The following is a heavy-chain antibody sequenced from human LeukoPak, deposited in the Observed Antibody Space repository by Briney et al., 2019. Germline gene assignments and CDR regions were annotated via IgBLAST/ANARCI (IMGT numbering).Heavy chain of an antibody. V-gene: IGHV4-59*01. CDR2: IYYSGST. CDR3: ARDRSGYSYGIYYYYGMDV. D-gene: IGHD5-18*01. J-gene: IGHJ6*02. Sequence: SATLSLTCTGSGGSISSYYWSWIRQPPGKGLEWIGYIYYSGSTNYHPSLKSRVTISVDTSKNQFSLTLNSVTAADTAVYYCARDRSGYSYGIYYYYGMDVWGQGTTVTFSS. CDR1: GGSISSYY.